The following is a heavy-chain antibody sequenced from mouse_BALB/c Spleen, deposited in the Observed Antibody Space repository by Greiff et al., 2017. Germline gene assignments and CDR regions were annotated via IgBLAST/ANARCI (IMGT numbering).Heavy chain of an antibody. CDR2: IDPANGNT. J-gene: IGHJ3*01. Sequence: VQLQQSGAELAKPGASVKLSCTASGFNIKDTYMHWVKQRPEQGLEWIGRIDPANGNTKYDPKFQGKATITADTSSNTAYLQLSSLTSEDTAVYYCARGYYGNYGFAYWGQGTLVTVSA. D-gene: IGHD2-1*01. CDR3: ARGYYGNYGFAY. CDR1: GFNIKDTY. V-gene: IGHV14-3*02.